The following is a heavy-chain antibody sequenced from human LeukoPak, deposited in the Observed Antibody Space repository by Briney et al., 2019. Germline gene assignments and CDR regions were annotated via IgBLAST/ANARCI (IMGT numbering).Heavy chain of an antibody. V-gene: IGHV4-59*01. CDR3: AGTYYMDV. CDR1: GGSISSYY. J-gene: IGHJ6*03. Sequence: SETLSLTCTVSGGSISSYYWSWIRQPPGKGLEWIGYIYYSGSTNYNPSLKSRVTISVDTSKNQFSLKLSSVTAADTAVYYCAGTYYMDVWGKGTTVTVSS. CDR2: IYYSGST.